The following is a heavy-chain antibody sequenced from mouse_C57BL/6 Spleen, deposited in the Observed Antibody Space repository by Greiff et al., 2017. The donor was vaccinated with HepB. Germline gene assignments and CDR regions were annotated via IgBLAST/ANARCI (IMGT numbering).Heavy chain of an antibody. V-gene: IGHV7-3*01. Sequence: EVKLMESGGGLVQPGGSLSLSCAASGFTFTDYYMSWVRQPPGKALEWLGFIRNKANGYTTEYSASVKGRFTISRDNSQSILYLQMNALRAEDSATYYCARYTAQATYYFDYWGQGTTLTVSS. CDR2: IRNKANGYTT. CDR1: GFTFTDYY. CDR3: ARYTAQATYYFDY. D-gene: IGHD3-2*02. J-gene: IGHJ2*01.